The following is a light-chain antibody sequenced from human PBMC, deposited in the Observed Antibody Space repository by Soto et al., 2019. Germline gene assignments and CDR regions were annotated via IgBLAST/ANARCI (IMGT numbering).Light chain of an antibody. CDR2: DAS. CDR3: QHQRT. CDR1: QSITTW. Sequence: DIQMTQSPSTLSASVGDSVTITCRASQSITTWLAWYQQKPGKAPKLLIYDASSLESGVPSRFSGGGSGTDFSLTISSLQPDDFATYYCQHQRTFGQGTKVEI. J-gene: IGKJ1*01. V-gene: IGKV1-5*01.